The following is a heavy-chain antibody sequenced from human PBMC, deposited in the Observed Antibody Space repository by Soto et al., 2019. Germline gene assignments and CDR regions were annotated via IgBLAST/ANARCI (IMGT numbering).Heavy chain of an antibody. CDR3: ARGISYYYDSSGYYVFDY. D-gene: IGHD3-22*01. Sequence: QVQLQESGPGLVKPSETLSLTCTVSGGSISSYYWSWIRQPPGKGLEWIGYIYYSGSTNYNPSIKSRVTISVDTSKNQFSLKLSSVTAADTAVYYCARGISYYYDSSGYYVFDYWGQGTLVTVSS. V-gene: IGHV4-59*01. CDR1: GGSISSYY. CDR2: IYYSGST. J-gene: IGHJ4*02.